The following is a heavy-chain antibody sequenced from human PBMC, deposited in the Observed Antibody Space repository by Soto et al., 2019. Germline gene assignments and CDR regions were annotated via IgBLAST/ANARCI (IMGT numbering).Heavy chain of an antibody. V-gene: IGHV3-20*04. CDR1: GFTFGDYG. CDR2: VNWNGGST. CDR3: FWSGYYHFDY. J-gene: IGHJ4*02. D-gene: IGHD3-3*01. Sequence: AGGSLRLSCAASGFTFGDYGMSWARQAPGKGLEWVSGVNWNGGSTGYADSVKGRFTISRDNAKNSLYLQMNSLRAEDTAFYYDFWSGYYHFDYWGQGTLVTVSS.